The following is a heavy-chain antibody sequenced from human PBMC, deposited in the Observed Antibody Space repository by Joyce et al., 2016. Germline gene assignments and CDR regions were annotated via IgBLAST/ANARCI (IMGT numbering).Heavy chain of an antibody. Sequence: EVQLVESGGGLVQPGGSLRFSCEGSGFTFSDHFIDWVRQAPGKELEWVARSRNRADSTEYAASVKGRFTISRDDPKNTLYLQMNRLEIEDTAVYFCARSTWNSGFDYWGQGTLVTVSS. CDR2: SRNRADST. J-gene: IGHJ4*02. CDR1: GFTFSDHF. CDR3: ARSTWNSGFDY. D-gene: IGHD1-1*01. V-gene: IGHV3-72*01.